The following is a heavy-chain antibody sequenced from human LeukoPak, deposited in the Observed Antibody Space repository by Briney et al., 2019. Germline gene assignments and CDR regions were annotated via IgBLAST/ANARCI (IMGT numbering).Heavy chain of an antibody. Sequence: AETLSLTCAVSGYSFSSGYYWGFLRPPPGKGLEWSGSIYQSGSTYYTPPLTSRADISVDTSKHQFSRMLSSVTAADTAVYYCAREVLATLTYSDYWGQGTLVTVSS. CDR3: AREVLATLTYSDY. CDR2: IYQSGST. V-gene: IGHV4-38-2*02. CDR1: GYSFSSGYY. D-gene: IGHD5-12*01. J-gene: IGHJ4*02.